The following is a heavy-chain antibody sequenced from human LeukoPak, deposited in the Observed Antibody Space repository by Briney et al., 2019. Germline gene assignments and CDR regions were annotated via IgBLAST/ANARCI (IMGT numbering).Heavy chain of an antibody. CDR2: ISGSGGST. V-gene: IGHV3-23*01. D-gene: IGHD1-1*01. CDR3: ARLGTPGTTDFDY. Sequence: GGSLRLSCAASGFTFSSYAMSWVRQAPGKGLEWVSAISGSGGSTYYADSVKGRFTISRDNSKNTLYLQMNSLKASDTAMYYCARLGTPGTTDFDYWGQGTLVTVSS. J-gene: IGHJ4*02. CDR1: GFTFSSYA.